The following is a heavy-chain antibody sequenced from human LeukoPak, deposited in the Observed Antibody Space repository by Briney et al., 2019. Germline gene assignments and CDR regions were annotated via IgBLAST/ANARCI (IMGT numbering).Heavy chain of an antibody. CDR2: ISYDGSNK. V-gene: IGHV3-30*04. CDR3: AREPRGFYDSSGCLDY. Sequence: PGGSLRLSCAASGFTFSSYAMHWVRQAPGKGLEWVAVISYDGSNKYYADSVKGRFTISRDNSKNTLYLQMNSLRAEDTAVYYCAREPRGFYDSSGCLDYWGQGTLVTVSS. D-gene: IGHD3-22*01. CDR1: GFTFSSYA. J-gene: IGHJ4*02.